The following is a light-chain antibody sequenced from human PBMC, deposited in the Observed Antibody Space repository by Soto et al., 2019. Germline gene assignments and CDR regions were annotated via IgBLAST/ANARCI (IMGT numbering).Light chain of an antibody. J-gene: IGLJ1*01. CDR3: SSYTSSSVYV. CDR2: DVS. CDR1: SSDVGDYNY. Sequence: QSALTQPASVSGSPGQSITISCTGTSSDVGDYNYVSWYQQHPGKAPQLMIYDVSNRPSGVSNRFSGSKSGNTASLTISGLQAEDEADYYCSSYTSSSVYVFGTGTKLTVL. V-gene: IGLV2-14*01.